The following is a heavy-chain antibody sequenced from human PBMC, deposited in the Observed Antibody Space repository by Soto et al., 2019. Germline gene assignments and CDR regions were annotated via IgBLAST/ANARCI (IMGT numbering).Heavy chain of an antibody. J-gene: IGHJ4*02. CDR3: ARGVAAAGNIDY. V-gene: IGHV1-69*13. Sequence: GASVKVSCKASGGTFSSYAISWVRQAPGQGLEWMGGIIPIFGTANYAQKFQGRVTITADESTSTAYMELSSLRSEDTAVYYCARGVAAAGNIDYWGQGTLVTVSS. CDR2: IIPIFGTA. CDR1: GGTFSSYA. D-gene: IGHD6-13*01.